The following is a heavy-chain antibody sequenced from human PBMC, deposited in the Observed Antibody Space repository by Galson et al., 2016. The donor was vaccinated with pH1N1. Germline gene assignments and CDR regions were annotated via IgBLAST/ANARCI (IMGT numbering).Heavy chain of an antibody. J-gene: IGHJ2*01. D-gene: IGHD1-26*01. CDR2: FDPEDDKP. V-gene: IGHV1-24*01. Sequence: SVKVSCKVSGYTLSELAIHWVRQTPGKGLEWMGGFDPEDDKPFYAQTFEGRVTMTQDTSTDAAYMQLSSLTSDHAAVYYSATEYRGSYYVPRYFDLWGLGTLGSVFS. CDR3: ATEYRGSYYVPRYFDL. CDR1: GYTLSELA.